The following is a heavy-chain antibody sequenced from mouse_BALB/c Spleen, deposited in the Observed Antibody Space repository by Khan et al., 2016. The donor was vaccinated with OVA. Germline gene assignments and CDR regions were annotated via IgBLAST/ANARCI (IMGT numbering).Heavy chain of an antibody. Sequence: EVKLHESGGGLVQPGGSLKLSCAASGFDFSSYWMSWVRQAPGEGLEWIGEINPDSSTINYTPSLKDKFIISRDNAKNTLYLQMSNVRSEDTALYYCSSPYRYDGRAFFAYWGQGTLVTVSA. CDR1: GFDFSSYW. CDR3: SSPYRYDGRAFFAY. CDR2: INPDSSTI. D-gene: IGHD2-12*01. J-gene: IGHJ3*01. V-gene: IGHV4-1*02.